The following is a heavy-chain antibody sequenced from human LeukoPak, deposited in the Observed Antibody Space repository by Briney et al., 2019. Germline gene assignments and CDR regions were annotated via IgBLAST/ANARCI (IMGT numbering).Heavy chain of an antibody. CDR3: ARGPGRYYFHY. CDR1: GYTFTNYY. CDR2: INPSGGST. Sequence: ASVKVSCKASGYTFTNYYMHWVRHAPGQGLEWMGIINPSGGSTTYAQKFQGRVTMTRDTSTSTVYMELSSLRSEDTALYYCARGPGRYYFHYWGQGTLVTVSS. J-gene: IGHJ4*02. V-gene: IGHV1-46*01.